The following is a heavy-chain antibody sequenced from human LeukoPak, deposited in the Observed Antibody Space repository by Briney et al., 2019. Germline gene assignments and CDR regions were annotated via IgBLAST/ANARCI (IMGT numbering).Heavy chain of an antibody. CDR3: ARDRPYHYDSSDYSSHFDY. V-gene: IGHV1-18*01. CDR2: ISAYNGNT. J-gene: IGHJ4*02. D-gene: IGHD3-22*01. CDR1: GYTFTSYG. Sequence: ASVKVSCKASGYTFTSYGISWVRQAPGQGLEWMGWISAYNGNTNYAQKLQGRVTITTDTSTTTVYMELRSLRSDETAVSYLARDRPYHYDSSDYSSHFDYWGQGTLVTVSS.